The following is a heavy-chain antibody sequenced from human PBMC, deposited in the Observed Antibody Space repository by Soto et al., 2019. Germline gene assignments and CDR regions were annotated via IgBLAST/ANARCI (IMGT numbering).Heavy chain of an antibody. J-gene: IGHJ4*02. V-gene: IGHV1-18*01. CDR3: AEDWAAGGPLDY. CDR2: ISAYNGNT. D-gene: IGHD2-15*01. Sequence: QVQLVQSGAEVKKPGASVKVSCKASGYTFTSYGISWVRQAPGQGLEWMGWISAYNGNTNYAQKLQGRVTMTRDTSTSTGYLGARSPVSDGTAGYYCAEDWAAGGPLDYLGQGNLVTVSS. CDR1: GYTFTSYG.